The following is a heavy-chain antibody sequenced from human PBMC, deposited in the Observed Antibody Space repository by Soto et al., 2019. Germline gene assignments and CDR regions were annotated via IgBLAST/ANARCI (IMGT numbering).Heavy chain of an antibody. Sequence: PGGSLRLSCAASGFTFSSYGMHWVRQAPGKGLEWVAVIWYDGSNKYYADSVKGRFTISRDNSKNTLYLQMNSLRAEDTAVYYCARESLRHDFWSGYYIPDVLDIWGQGTMVTVSS. CDR2: IWYDGSNK. CDR3: ARESLRHDFWSGYYIPDVLDI. CDR1: GFTFSSYG. V-gene: IGHV3-33*01. J-gene: IGHJ3*02. D-gene: IGHD3-3*01.